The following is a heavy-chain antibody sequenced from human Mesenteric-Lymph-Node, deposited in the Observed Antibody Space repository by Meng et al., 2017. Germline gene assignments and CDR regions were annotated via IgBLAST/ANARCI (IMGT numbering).Heavy chain of an antibody. J-gene: IGHJ4*02. Sequence: QVQLVESGGGVVQPGRSLRLSCAASGFTFSSYGMHWVRQAPGKGLEWVAVISYDGSNKYYADSVKGRFTISRDNSKNTLYLQMNSLRAEDTAVYYCAKDHCSVGSCYLDYWGQGTLVTVSS. V-gene: IGHV3-30*18. CDR3: AKDHCSVGSCYLDY. CDR1: GFTFSSYG. D-gene: IGHD2-15*01. CDR2: ISYDGSNK.